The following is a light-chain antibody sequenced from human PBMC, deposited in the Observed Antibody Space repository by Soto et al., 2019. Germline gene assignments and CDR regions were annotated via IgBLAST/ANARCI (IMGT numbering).Light chain of an antibody. CDR3: SSYTSNNNMV. Sequence: QSALTQPASVSGSPGQSITISCTGTSSDVGTYNYVSWYQQHPGKAPTLMIYDVSNRPSGVSNRFSGSKSGNTASLTISGLQAEDEADYYCSSYTSNNNMVFGGGTKLTVL. CDR1: SSDVGTYNY. CDR2: DVS. V-gene: IGLV2-14*03. J-gene: IGLJ7*01.